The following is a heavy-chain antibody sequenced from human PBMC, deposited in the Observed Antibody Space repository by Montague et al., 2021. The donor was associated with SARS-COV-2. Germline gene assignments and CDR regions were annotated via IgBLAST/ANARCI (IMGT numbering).Heavy chain of an antibody. CDR3: ALPLGGARFDP. V-gene: IGHV4-4*02. J-gene: IGHJ5*02. CDR2: IYHSGTT. Sequence: SETLSLTCTVSGGSVSSDNWWTWVRQPPGKGLEWIGEIYHSGTTNYNPSLQSRVTISVDKSRNHLSLNLRSVTVADTAMYYCALPLGGARFDPWGQGILVTVSS. D-gene: IGHD1-26*01. CDR1: GGSVSSDNW.